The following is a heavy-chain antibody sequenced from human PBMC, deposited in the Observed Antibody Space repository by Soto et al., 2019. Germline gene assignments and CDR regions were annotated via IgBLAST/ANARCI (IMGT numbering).Heavy chain of an antibody. J-gene: IGHJ3*02. CDR1: GYTSTSYG. CDR3: ASPYSGYDFTNAFDI. V-gene: IGHV1-18*01. D-gene: IGHD5-12*01. Sequence: ASVKVSCKASGYTSTSYGISWVRQAPGQGLEWMGWISAYNGNTNYAQKLQGRVTMTTDTSTSTAYMELRSLRSDDTAVYYCASPYSGYDFTNAFDIWGQGTMVTVSS. CDR2: ISAYNGNT.